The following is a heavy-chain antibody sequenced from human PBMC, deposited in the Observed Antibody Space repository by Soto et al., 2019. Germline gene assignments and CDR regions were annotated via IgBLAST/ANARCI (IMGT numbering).Heavy chain of an antibody. Sequence: QIPLKESGPTLVQPTQTLTLTCTFSGFSLSTSGVGVGWIRQPPGKAMEWLALIYWDDDTRYSPSLKSRLTITTDTSKHPVVLTLTNMDPVDPATYYCAHILAYGFLSAFFDYGGQATLVTVSS. D-gene: IGHD3-3*02. V-gene: IGHV2-5*02. CDR2: IYWDDDT. CDR1: GFSLSTSGVG. CDR3: AHILAYGFLSAFFDY. J-gene: IGHJ4*02.